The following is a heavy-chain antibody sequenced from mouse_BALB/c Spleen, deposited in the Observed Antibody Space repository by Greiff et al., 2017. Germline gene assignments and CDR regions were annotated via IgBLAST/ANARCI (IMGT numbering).Heavy chain of an antibody. Sequence: EVKLMESGAELVRPGALVKLSCKASGFNIKDYYMHWVKQRPEQGLEWIGWIDPENGNTIYDPKFQGKASITADTSSNTAYLQLSSLTSADTAVYYCARSGRGRKEDWYFDVWGAGTTVTVSS. V-gene: IGHV14-1*02. CDR3: ARSGRGRKEDWYFDV. D-gene: IGHD3-1*01. CDR1: GFNIKDYY. J-gene: IGHJ1*01. CDR2: IDPENGNT.